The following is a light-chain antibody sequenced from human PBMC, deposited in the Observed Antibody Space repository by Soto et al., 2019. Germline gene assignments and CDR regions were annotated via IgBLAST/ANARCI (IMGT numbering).Light chain of an antibody. Sequence: QSALTQPASVSGSPGQSITISCTGTSSDVGGYNYVSWYQQHPGKAPKLMIYDVSNRPSGVSNRFSGSMSGNTASLTISGLHAEDEADYYCSSYTSSSTLGVFGGGTKLTVL. CDR2: DVS. CDR1: SSDVGGYNY. J-gene: IGLJ2*01. CDR3: SSYTSSSTLGV. V-gene: IGLV2-14*01.